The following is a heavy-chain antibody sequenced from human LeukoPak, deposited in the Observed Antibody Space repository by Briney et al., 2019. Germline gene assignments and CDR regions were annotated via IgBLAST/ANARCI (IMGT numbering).Heavy chain of an antibody. CDR1: GYTFTSYY. J-gene: IGHJ6*03. D-gene: IGHD6-19*01. V-gene: IGHV1-46*01. CDR2: INPSGGRT. Sequence: SVKLSCKASGYTFTSYYMHWVRHPPRQGLEWMGIINPSGGRTSYTQKFQGRVNMTRDMSTSTAYRELSSLRSEDTAVYYCARVGYSSGWGNYYYYMDVWGKGTTVTVSS. CDR3: ARVGYSSGWGNYYYYMDV.